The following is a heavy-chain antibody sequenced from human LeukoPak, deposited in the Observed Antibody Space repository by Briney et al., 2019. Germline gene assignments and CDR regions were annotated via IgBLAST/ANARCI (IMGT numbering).Heavy chain of an antibody. J-gene: IGHJ4*02. CDR2: ISGSGGST. V-gene: IGHV3-23*01. D-gene: IGHD6-13*01. CDR3: AKDSAGAGTVDNYDY. CDR1: GFTFSSYG. Sequence: PGGTLRLSCAASGFTFSSYGMSWVRQAPGKGLEWVSAISGSGGSTYYADSVKGRFTISRDNSKNTLYLQMNSLRAEDTAIYYCAKDSAGAGTVDNYDYWGQGTLLTVSS.